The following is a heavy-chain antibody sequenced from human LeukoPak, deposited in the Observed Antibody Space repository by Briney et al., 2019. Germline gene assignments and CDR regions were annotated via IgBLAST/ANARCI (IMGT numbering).Heavy chain of an antibody. CDR3: ARLDYSSSSFDWFDP. D-gene: IGHD6-6*01. J-gene: IGHJ5*02. CDR2: INHSGST. Sequence: SETLSLTCAVYGGSFSGYYWSWIRQPPGKGLGWIGEINHSGSTNYNPPLKSRVTISVDTSKNQFSLKLSSVTAADTAVYCCARLDYSSSSFDWFDPWGQGTLVTVSS. CDR1: GGSFSGYY. V-gene: IGHV4-34*01.